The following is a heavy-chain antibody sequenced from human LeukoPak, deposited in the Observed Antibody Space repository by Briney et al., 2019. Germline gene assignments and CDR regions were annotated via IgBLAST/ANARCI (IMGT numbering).Heavy chain of an antibody. Sequence: SETLSLTCAVYGGSFSGYYWSWIRQPPGKGLEWIGEINHSRSTNYNPSLKSRVTISVDTSKNQFSLKLSSVTAADTAMYYCAKSNGYGLIDYWGQGTLVTVSS. D-gene: IGHD5-12*01. J-gene: IGHJ4*02. V-gene: IGHV4-34*01. CDR2: INHSRST. CDR1: GGSFSGYY. CDR3: AKSNGYGLIDY.